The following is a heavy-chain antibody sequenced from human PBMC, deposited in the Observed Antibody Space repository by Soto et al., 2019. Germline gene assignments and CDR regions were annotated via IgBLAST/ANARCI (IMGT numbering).Heavy chain of an antibody. J-gene: IGHJ4*02. CDR2: IYYSGST. D-gene: IGHD5-18*01. CDR1: GGSISSGGYY. Sequence: LSLTCTVSGGSISSGGYYRSWIRQHPGKGLEWIGYIYYSGSTYYNPSLKSRVTISVGTSKNQFSLKLSSVTAADTAVYYCASSSGYSYSFDYWGQGTLVTVSS. CDR3: ASSSGYSYSFDY. V-gene: IGHV4-31*03.